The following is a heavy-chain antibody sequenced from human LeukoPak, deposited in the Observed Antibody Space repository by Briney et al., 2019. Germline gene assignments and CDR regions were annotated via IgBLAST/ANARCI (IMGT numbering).Heavy chain of an antibody. CDR3: TRDRYDYGDYLLDY. CDR2: MSSSGGYI. J-gene: IGHJ4*02. V-gene: IGHV3-21*01. D-gene: IGHD4-17*01. CDR1: GFTFSNAW. Sequence: GGSLRLSCAASGFTFSNAWMSWVRQAPGKGLEWVSSMSSSGGYIYYADSVKGRFTISRDNAKNSLYLQMNSLRAEDTAVYYCTRDRYDYGDYLLDYWGQGTLVTVSS.